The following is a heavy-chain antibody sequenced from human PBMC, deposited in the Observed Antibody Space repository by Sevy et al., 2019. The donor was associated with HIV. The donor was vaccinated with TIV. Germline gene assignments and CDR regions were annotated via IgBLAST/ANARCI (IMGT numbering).Heavy chain of an antibody. CDR2: INPNSGGT. V-gene: IGHV1-2*06. CDR1: GYTFTGYY. Sequence: ASVKVSCKASGYTFTGYYTHWVRQAPGQGLEWMGRINPNSGGTNYAQKFQGRVTMTRDTSISTAYMELSRLRSDDTAVYYCARDGDSSALGWFDPWGQGTLVTVSS. J-gene: IGHJ5*02. D-gene: IGHD3-22*01. CDR3: ARDGDSSALGWFDP.